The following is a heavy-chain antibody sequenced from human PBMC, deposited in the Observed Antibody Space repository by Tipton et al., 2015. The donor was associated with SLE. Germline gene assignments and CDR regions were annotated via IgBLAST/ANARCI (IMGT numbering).Heavy chain of an antibody. CDR1: GGSFSGYY. CDR3: ARGAVYGDYVGYFDF. V-gene: IGHV4-34*01. D-gene: IGHD4-17*01. CDR2: ITLSGGT. Sequence: TLSLTCAVNGGSFSGYYWSWIRQPPGKGLEWIGEITLSGGTNYNPSLKSRVTISVDTSKNQFSLNLTSVTAADTAVYSCARGAVYGDYVGYFDFWGQGLLVTVSS. J-gene: IGHJ4*02.